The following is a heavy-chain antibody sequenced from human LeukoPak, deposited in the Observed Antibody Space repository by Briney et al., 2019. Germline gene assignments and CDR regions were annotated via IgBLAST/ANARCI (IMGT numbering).Heavy chain of an antibody. CDR1: GFTFSSYG. D-gene: IGHD3-22*01. V-gene: IGHV3-30*02. Sequence: GGSLRLSCAASGFTFSSYGMHWVRQAPGKGLEGVAFIRYDGSNKYYADSVKGRFTTSRDNSKNTLYLQMNSLRAEDTAVYYCAKDKEFYYYDSSGYYPLLDYWGQGTLVTVSS. CDR3: AKDKEFYYYDSSGYYPLLDY. CDR2: IRYDGSNK. J-gene: IGHJ4*02.